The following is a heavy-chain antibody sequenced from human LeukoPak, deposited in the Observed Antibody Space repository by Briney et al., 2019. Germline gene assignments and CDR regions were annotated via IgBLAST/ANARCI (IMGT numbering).Heavy chain of an antibody. V-gene: IGHV1-69*13. Sequence: ASVKVSCKASGYTFTSYGISWVRQAPGQGLEWMGGIIPVFGTAIYAQKFQGRVTITADESTSTAYMELSSLRSEDTAVYYCARNPPNSGSFDYWGQGTLVTVSS. J-gene: IGHJ4*02. CDR3: ARNPPNSGSFDY. D-gene: IGHD5-12*01. CDR1: GYTFTSYG. CDR2: IIPVFGTA.